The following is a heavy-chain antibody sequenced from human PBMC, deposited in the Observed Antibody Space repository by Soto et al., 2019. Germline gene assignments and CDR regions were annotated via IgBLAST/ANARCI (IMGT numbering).Heavy chain of an antibody. CDR2: ISAYNGNT. CDR1: GYTFTSYG. CDR3: AREGVRPYYYYGMDV. Sequence: ASVKVSCKTSGYTFTSYGISWVRQAPGQGLEWMGWISAYNGNTNYAQKLQDRVTMTTDTSTTTAYMELRSLRSDDTAVYYCAREGVRPYYYYGMDVWGQGPTVTVSS. V-gene: IGHV1-18*01. D-gene: IGHD3-16*01. J-gene: IGHJ6*02.